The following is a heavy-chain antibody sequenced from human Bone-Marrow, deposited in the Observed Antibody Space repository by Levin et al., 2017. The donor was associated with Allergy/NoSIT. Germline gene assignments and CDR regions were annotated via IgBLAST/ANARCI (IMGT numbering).Heavy chain of an antibody. CDR3: ARDDLYGVLDAFDS. CDR1: GFTFSSYS. Sequence: KSGGSLRLSCAASGFTFSSYSMNWVRQAPGKGLEWVSSISSSSSYIYYADSVKGRFTISRDNAKNSLYLQMNSLRAEDTAVYYCARDDLYGVLDAFDSWGQGTMVTVSS. V-gene: IGHV3-21*01. J-gene: IGHJ3*02. CDR2: ISSSSSYI. D-gene: IGHD2/OR15-2a*01.